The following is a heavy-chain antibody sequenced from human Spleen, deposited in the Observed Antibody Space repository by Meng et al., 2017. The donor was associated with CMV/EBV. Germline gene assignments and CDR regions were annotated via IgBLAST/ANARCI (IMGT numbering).Heavy chain of an antibody. Sequence: GESLKISCAASGFTFSSYDMSWVRQAPGKGLEWVSVIYSGGSSTYYADSVKGRFTISRDNSKNTLYLQMNSLRAEDTAVYYCAGVDFRYYYGMDVWGQGTTVTVSS. CDR2: IYSGGSST. D-gene: IGHD3-3*01. CDR1: GFTFSSYD. J-gene: IGHJ6*02. CDR3: AGVDFRYYYGMDV. V-gene: IGHV3-23*03.